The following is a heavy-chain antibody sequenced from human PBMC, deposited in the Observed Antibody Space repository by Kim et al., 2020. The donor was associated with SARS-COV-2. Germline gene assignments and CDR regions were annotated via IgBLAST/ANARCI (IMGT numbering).Heavy chain of an antibody. CDR3: ARHLGPIAAAGTDWFDP. CDR2: IIPILGSE. Sequence: SVKVSCKASGGSFRSHTITWVRQAPGQGLEWMGGIIPILGSENYAQKFQGRLSITADESRTTAYMELSSLRYDDTAVYFCARHLGPIAAAGTDWFDPWG. J-gene: IGHJ5*02. CDR1: GGSFRSHT. D-gene: IGHD6-13*01. V-gene: IGHV1-69*13.